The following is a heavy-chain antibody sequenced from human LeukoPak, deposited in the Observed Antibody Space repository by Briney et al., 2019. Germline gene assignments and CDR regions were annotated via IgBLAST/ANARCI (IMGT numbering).Heavy chain of an antibody. V-gene: IGHV1-2*06. Sequence: ASVKVSCKASGYTFTGYHMHWVRQAPGQGLEWMGRINPNSGDTNSAQNFQGRVTMTRDTSISTAYMELSRLRSDDTAVYYCARDYCSSTSCLLDYWGQGTLVTVSS. CDR3: ARDYCSSTSCLLDY. J-gene: IGHJ4*02. D-gene: IGHD2-2*01. CDR2: INPNSGDT. CDR1: GYTFTGYH.